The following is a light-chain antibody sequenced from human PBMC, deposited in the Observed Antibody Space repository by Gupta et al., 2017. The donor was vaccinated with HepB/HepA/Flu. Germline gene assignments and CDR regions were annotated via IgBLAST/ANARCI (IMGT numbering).Light chain of an antibody. CDR2: GIS. Sequence: EVVVTQSPATLSVSPGERATLACRAIHSVLSNLAWYQQKPGQRPRLLIYGISTRATGTPARFSGSGSGTEFTLTISSLHSEVFAVYYCQQYNDWPRTFGQGTKVEIK. CDR1: HSVLSN. V-gene: IGKV3-15*01. CDR3: QQYNDWPRT. J-gene: IGKJ1*01.